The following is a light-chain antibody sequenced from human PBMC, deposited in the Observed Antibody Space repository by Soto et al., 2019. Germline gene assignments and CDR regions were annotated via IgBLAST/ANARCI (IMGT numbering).Light chain of an antibody. CDR3: GTWDSSLSAVV. J-gene: IGLJ2*01. CDR1: SSNIGNNY. CDR2: DNN. Sequence: QSVLTQPPSVSSAPGQKVTISCYGSSSNIGNNYVSWYQQLPGTAPKLLIYDNNKRPSGIPDRFSGSKSGTSATLGITGLQTWDEADYYCGTWDSSLSAVVFGGGTKLTVL. V-gene: IGLV1-51*01.